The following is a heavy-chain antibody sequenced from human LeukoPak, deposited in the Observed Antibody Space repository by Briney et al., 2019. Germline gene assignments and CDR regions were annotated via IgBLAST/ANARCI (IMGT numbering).Heavy chain of an antibody. J-gene: IGHJ4*02. V-gene: IGHV3-23*01. CDR1: GFTFSSYA. CDR3: AKDLGRYRNNYFDY. D-gene: IGHD1-26*01. Sequence: GGSLRLPCAASGFTFSSYAMSWVRQAPEKGLEWVSTISGSGGGTYYADSVKGRFTISRDDSKNTLYLQMNSLRAEDTAVYYCAKDLGRYRNNYFDYWGQGTLVTVSS. CDR2: ISGSGGGT.